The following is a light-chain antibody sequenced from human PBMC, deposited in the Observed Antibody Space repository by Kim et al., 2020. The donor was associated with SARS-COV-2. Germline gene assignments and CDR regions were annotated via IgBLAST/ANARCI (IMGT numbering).Light chain of an antibody. V-gene: IGKV1-27*01. J-gene: IGKJ1*01. CDR3: QKYNRDPQT. Sequence: ASVGDRVTITCRASQGISYHLAWYQQKAGKAPTLLIYAASTLHSGVPPRFSGSGSGTDFTLTISSLQPEDVATYYCQKYNRDPQTFGQGTKVDIK. CDR2: AAS. CDR1: QGISYH.